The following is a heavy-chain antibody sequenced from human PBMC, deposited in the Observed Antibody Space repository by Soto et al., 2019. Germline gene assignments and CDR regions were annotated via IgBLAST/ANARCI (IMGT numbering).Heavy chain of an antibody. J-gene: IGHJ4*02. D-gene: IGHD6-19*01. V-gene: IGHV3-30*18. CDR2: ISYDGSNK. CDR3: AKVPPLDSGWYY. CDR1: GFTFSSYG. Sequence: PGGSLRLSCAASGFTFSSYGMHWVRQAPGKGLEWVAVISYDGSNKYYADSVKGRFTISRDNSKNTLYLQMNSLRAEDTAVYYCAKVPPLDSGWYYWGRGTLVTVSS.